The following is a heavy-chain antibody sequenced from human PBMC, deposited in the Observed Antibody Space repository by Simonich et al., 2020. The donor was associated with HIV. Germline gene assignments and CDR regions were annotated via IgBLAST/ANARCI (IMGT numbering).Heavy chain of an antibody. V-gene: IGHV3-23*01. CDR1: GFTFPNYD. D-gene: IGHD1-26*01. Sequence: EVQLLESGGGLVQPGGSLRLSCGASGFTFPNYDMNWVRQAPGRGLGWVSTIGTRGGYTYFADSVKGRFTISRDNSKNTVYLQMNSLRAEDTAVYYCARFLGSYGWDYYFDSWGQGTLVTVSS. J-gene: IGHJ4*02. CDR3: ARFLGSYGWDYYFDS. CDR2: IGTRGGYT.